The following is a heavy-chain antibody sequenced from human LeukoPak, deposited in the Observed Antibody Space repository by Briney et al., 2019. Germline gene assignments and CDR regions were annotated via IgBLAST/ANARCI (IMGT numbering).Heavy chain of an antibody. CDR3: ARGVVINYFDD. V-gene: IGHV4-30-2*01. Sequence: SQTLSLTCTVSGGSISSGGYYWSWLRQPPGKGLEWIGYIYHSGSTYYNPSLKSRVTISVDRSKNQFSLKLSSVTAADTAVYYCARGVVINYFDDWGQGTLVTVSS. CDR2: IYHSGST. J-gene: IGHJ4*02. D-gene: IGHD3-3*01. CDR1: GGSISSGGYY.